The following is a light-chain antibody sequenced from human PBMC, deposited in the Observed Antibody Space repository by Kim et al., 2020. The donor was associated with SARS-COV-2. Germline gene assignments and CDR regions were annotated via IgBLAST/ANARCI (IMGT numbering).Light chain of an antibody. Sequence: QSALTQPASLSASPGQSITISCSGTISDIGTYSLISWYQQHPGKAPRLIIFDISKRPFGVSGRFSGSKSGNTASLTISGLQPDDEADYFCCSFTSAVNWMFGGGTQLTVL. CDR3: CSFTSAVNWM. J-gene: IGLJ3*02. CDR1: ISDIGTYSL. CDR2: DIS. V-gene: IGLV2-23*02.